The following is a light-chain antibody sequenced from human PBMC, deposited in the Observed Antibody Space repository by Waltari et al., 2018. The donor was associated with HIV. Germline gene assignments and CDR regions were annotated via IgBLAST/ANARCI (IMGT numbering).Light chain of an antibody. CDR2: DAS. V-gene: IGKV3-11*01. Sequence: EIVLTQSPATLPLSPGERATLPCRASQSVSSYLAWYQQKPGQAPRLLIYDASNRATGIPARFSGSGSGTDFTLTISSLEPEDFAVYYCQQRSNWSWTFGQGTKVEIK. CDR1: QSVSSY. CDR3: QQRSNWSWT. J-gene: IGKJ1*01.